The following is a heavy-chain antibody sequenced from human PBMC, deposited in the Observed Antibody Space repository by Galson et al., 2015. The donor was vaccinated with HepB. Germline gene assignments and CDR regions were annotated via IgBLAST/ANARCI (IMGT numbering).Heavy chain of an antibody. Sequence: SVKVSCKASGGTFSSYAISWVRQAPGQGLEWMGGIIPIFGTANYAQKFQGRVTITADESTSTAYMELSSLRSEDTAVYYCARVAVAAAGTDYYYGMDVWGQGTTVTVSS. V-gene: IGHV1-69*13. CDR2: IIPIFGTA. CDR3: ARVAVAAAGTDYYYGMDV. CDR1: GGTFSSYA. D-gene: IGHD6-13*01. J-gene: IGHJ6*02.